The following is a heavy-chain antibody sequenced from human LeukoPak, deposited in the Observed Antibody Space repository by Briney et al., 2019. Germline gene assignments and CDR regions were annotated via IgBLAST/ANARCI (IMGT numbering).Heavy chain of an antibody. V-gene: IGHV4-59*01. D-gene: IGHD3-16*01. CDR2: IYYSGST. CDR3: ARARGGSFDY. Sequence: SETLSLTCTVSGGSISSYYWSWIRQPPGKGLEWVGYIYYSGSTNYNPSLKSRVTISVDTSKNQFSLKLSSVTAADTAVYYCARARGGSFDYWGQGTLVTVSS. CDR1: GGSISSYY. J-gene: IGHJ4*02.